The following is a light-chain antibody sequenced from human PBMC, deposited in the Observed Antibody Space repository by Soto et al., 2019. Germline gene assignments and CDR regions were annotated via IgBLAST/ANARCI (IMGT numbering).Light chain of an antibody. J-gene: IGKJ1*01. Sequence: VLTQSPGTLSLSPGERASLSCRASQNVTSTYLAWYQQRPGQPPRLLIYAAFSRATGVPDRFSASGSGTEFTLTITRLEPEDFAVYYCQQYGSSRTFGQGTKVDIK. CDR2: AAF. CDR1: QNVTSTY. CDR3: QQYGSSRT. V-gene: IGKV3-20*01.